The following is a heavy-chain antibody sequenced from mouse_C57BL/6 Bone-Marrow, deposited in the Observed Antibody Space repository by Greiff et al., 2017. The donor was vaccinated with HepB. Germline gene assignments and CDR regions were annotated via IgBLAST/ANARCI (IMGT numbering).Heavy chain of an antibody. V-gene: IGHV1-82*01. CDR2: IYPGDGDT. D-gene: IGHD1-1*01. CDR3: ANYGSSYRYAMDY. Sequence: QVQLKESGPELVKPGASVKISCKASGYAFSSSWMNWVKQRPGKGLEWIGRIYPGDGDTNYNGKFKGKATLTADKSSSTAYMQLSSLTSEDSAVYFCANYGSSYRYAMDYWGQGTSVTVSS. J-gene: IGHJ4*01. CDR1: GYAFSSSW.